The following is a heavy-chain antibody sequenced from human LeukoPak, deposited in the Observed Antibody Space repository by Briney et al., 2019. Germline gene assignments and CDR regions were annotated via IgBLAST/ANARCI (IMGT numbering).Heavy chain of an antibody. CDR3: ASETYYYDSSGYYYEGVDY. J-gene: IGHJ4*02. V-gene: IGHV3-48*03. CDR2: ISSSGSTI. D-gene: IGHD3-22*01. Sequence: PGGSLRLSCAASGFTFSSYEMNWVRQAPGKGLEWVSYISSSGSTIYYADSVKGRFTISRDNAKNSLYLQMNSPRAEDTAVYYCASETYYYDSSGYYYEGVDYWGQGTLVTVSS. CDR1: GFTFSSYE.